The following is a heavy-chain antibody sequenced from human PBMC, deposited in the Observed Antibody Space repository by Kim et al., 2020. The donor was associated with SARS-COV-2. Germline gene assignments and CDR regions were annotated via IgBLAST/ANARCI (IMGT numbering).Heavy chain of an antibody. J-gene: IGHJ6*02. CDR3: ARLLPTITHYYYYGMDV. D-gene: IGHD3-10*01. V-gene: IGHV5-51*01. Sequence: GESLKISCKGSGYSFTSYWIGWVRQMPGKGLEWMGIIYPGDSDTRYSPSFQGQVTISADKSISTAYLQWSSLKASDTAMYYCARLLPTITHYYYYGMDVWGQGTTVTVSS. CDR1: GYSFTSYW. CDR2: IYPGDSDT.